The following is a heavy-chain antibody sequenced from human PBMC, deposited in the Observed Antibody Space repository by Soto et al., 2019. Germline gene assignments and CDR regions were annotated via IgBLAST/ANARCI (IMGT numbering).Heavy chain of an antibody. D-gene: IGHD5-12*01. CDR1: GFTFSRNW. Sequence: EVQLVESGGGLVQPRGSLRLSCAASGFTFSRNWMSWVRQAPGKGLEWVANIKRDGSEQYYGDSVKGRFTISRDNAKNSLFLQMNSLRADDTAVYYCASLEWESSGYADYWGQGTLVTVSS. V-gene: IGHV3-7*03. J-gene: IGHJ4*02. CDR3: ASLEWESSGYADY. CDR2: IKRDGSEQ.